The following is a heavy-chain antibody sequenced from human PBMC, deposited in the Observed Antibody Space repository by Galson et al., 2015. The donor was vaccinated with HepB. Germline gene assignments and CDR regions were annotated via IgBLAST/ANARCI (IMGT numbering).Heavy chain of an antibody. CDR2: IKSKTDGGTT. D-gene: IGHD3-10*01. Sequence: SLRLSCAASGFTFSSYSMNWVRQAPGKGLEWVGRIKSKTDGGTTDYAAPVKGRFTISRDDSKNTLYLQMNSLKTEDTAVYYCSNLWFGESYYFDYWGQGTLVTVSS. J-gene: IGHJ4*02. CDR3: SNLWFGESYYFDY. V-gene: IGHV3-15*07. CDR1: GFTFSSYS.